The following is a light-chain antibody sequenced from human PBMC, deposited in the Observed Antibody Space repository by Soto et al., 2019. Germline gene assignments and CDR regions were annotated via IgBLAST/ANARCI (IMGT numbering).Light chain of an antibody. J-gene: IGLJ2*01. CDR2: EVS. Sequence: QSALTQPASVSGSPGQSITISCTGTSSDVGGYNYVSWYQQHPGKAPKLMIYEVSNRPSGVSNHFSGSKSGNTASLTISGLQAEDEADYYSNSYTSISTLVVFGGGTKLTAL. V-gene: IGLV2-14*01. CDR3: NSYTSISTLVV. CDR1: SSDVGGYNY.